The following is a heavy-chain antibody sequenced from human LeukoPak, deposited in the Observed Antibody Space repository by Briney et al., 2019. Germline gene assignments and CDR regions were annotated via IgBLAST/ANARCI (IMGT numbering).Heavy chain of an antibody. CDR1: GFPFSGYI. CDR2: ISSGGTTI. J-gene: IGHJ1*01. Sequence: SGGSLRLSCVASGFPFSGYIMNWVRQTPGKGLEWVSYISSGGTTIYYADSVKGRFTISRDNSKNTMYLQMNSLRGEDTGVYYCARDSSGPMYWGQGTLVTVSS. V-gene: IGHV3-48*01. CDR3: ARDSSGPMY. D-gene: IGHD6-19*01.